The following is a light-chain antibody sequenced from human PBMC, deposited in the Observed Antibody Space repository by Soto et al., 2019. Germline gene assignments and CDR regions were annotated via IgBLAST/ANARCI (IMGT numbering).Light chain of an antibody. CDR3: QQYDSYSWT. CDR2: DVS. V-gene: IGKV1-5*01. Sequence: DMQMTQSPSTLSASVGERVTITCRASQSVSNWLAWYQQKPGKAPNLLIYDVSSLESGVPSRFGGSGSGTEFILTISSLQPDDFATYYCQQYDSYSWTFGQGTKVEMK. J-gene: IGKJ1*01. CDR1: QSVSNW.